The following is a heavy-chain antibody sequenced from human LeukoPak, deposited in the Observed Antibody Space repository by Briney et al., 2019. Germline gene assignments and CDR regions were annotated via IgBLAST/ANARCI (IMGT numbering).Heavy chain of an antibody. CDR1: GYTFTSYD. Sequence: ASVKVSCKASGYTFTSYDINWVRQATGQGLEWKGWMNPNSGNTGYAQKFQGRVTMTRNTSISTAYMELSSLRSEDTAVYYCARGMAGWGYYDSSPKYDAFDIWGQGTMVTVSS. J-gene: IGHJ3*02. CDR2: MNPNSGNT. D-gene: IGHD3-22*01. V-gene: IGHV1-8*01. CDR3: ARGMAGWGYYDSSPKYDAFDI.